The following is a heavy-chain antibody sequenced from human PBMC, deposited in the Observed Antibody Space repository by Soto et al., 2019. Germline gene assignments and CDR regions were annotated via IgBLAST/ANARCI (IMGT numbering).Heavy chain of an antibody. Sequence: QVQLVQSGAEVKKPGASVKVSCKASGYTFTSYAMHWVRQAPGQRLEWMGWINAGNGNTKYSQKFQGRVTITRDTSXXTAYMELSSLRSEDTAVYYCAADLIAAATDRKLDYWGQGTLVTVSS. CDR3: AADLIAAATDRKLDY. D-gene: IGHD6-13*01. CDR1: GYTFTSYA. J-gene: IGHJ4*02. CDR2: INAGNGNT. V-gene: IGHV1-3*01.